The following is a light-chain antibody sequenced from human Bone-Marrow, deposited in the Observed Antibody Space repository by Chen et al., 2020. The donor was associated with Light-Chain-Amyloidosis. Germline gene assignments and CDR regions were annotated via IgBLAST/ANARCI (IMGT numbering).Light chain of an antibody. CDR3: QQSYSNLPIT. Sequence: DIQMTQSPSSLSASVGDRVIITCPASQFISNYLNCYQQKPGTAPKLLIYTASSLQSGVRSRFSGSDSGTDVTLTISSLQPEECANYYCQQSYSNLPITFGQGTRLDIK. V-gene: IGKV1-39*01. J-gene: IGKJ5*01. CDR2: TAS. CDR1: QFISNY.